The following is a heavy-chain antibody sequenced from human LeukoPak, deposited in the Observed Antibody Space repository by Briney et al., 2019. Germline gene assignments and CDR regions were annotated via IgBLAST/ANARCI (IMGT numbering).Heavy chain of an antibody. CDR3: AKGIMSGYDSLYYYYYGMDV. D-gene: IGHD5-12*01. Sequence: GGSLRLSCAASGFTFSSYGMHWVRQAPGKGLEWVGVISYDGSNKYYADSVKGRFTISRDNSKNTLYLQMNSLRAEDTAVYYCAKGIMSGYDSLYYYYYGMDVWGQGTTVTVSS. J-gene: IGHJ6*02. CDR1: GFTFSSYG. CDR2: ISYDGSNK. V-gene: IGHV3-30*18.